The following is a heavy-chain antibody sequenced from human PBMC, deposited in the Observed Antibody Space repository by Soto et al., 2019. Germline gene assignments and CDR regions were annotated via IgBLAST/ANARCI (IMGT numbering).Heavy chain of an antibody. J-gene: IGHJ4*02. CDR2: ISGGDGDNT. CDR3: AKEFEGFPDY. V-gene: IGHV3-23*01. D-gene: IGHD3-9*01. Sequence: GSLRLACSVSGFIFSNYAMTWVRQPPGKGLEWVSSISGGDGDNTYYADSVKGRFTVSRDNSKNTLYLQMNSLRDVDTALYYCAKEFEGFPDYWGQGTLVTVYS. CDR1: GFIFSNYA.